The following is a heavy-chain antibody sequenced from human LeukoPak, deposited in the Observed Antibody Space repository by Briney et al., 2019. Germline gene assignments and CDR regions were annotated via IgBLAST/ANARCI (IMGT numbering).Heavy chain of an antibody. J-gene: IGHJ4*02. CDR3: ARDGREMATDNYFDY. Sequence: PGGSLRLSCAASGFTFSSYSMNWVRQAPGKGLEWVSSISSSSSYIYYADSVKGRFTISRDNAKNSLYLQMNSLRAEDTAVYYCARDGREMATDNYFDYWGQGTLVTVSS. CDR2: ISSSSSYI. V-gene: IGHV3-21*01. CDR1: GFTFSSYS. D-gene: IGHD5-24*01.